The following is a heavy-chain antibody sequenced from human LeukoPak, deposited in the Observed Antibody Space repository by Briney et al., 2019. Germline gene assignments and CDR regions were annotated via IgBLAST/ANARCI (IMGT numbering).Heavy chain of an antibody. V-gene: IGHV2-70*04. CDR3: ARARGYSSGFDC. D-gene: IGHD6-19*01. Sequence: SGPTLVNPTQTLTLTCTFSGFSLSTSGMRVSWIRQPPGKALEWLARIDWDDDKFYSTSLKTRLTISKDTSKNQVVLTMTNMDPVDTATYYCARARGYSSGFDCWGQGTLVTVFS. J-gene: IGHJ4*02. CDR2: IDWDDDK. CDR1: GFSLSTSGMR.